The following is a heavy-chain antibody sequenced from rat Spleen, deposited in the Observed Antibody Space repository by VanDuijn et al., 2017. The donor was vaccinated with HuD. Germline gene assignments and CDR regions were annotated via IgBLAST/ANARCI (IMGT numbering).Heavy chain of an antibody. CDR2: ITYDGSST. Sequence: EVQLVESGGGLVQPGRSMKLSCAASGLSFSNYYMAWVRQAPTKGLEWVATITYDGSSTYYRDSVKGRFTISRDNAKNTLYLQMDSLRSEDSATYYCANAEFGVGWFAYWGQGTLVTVSS. CDR1: GLSFSNYY. V-gene: IGHV5-29*01. J-gene: IGHJ3*01. D-gene: IGHD4-3*01. CDR3: ANAEFGVGWFAY.